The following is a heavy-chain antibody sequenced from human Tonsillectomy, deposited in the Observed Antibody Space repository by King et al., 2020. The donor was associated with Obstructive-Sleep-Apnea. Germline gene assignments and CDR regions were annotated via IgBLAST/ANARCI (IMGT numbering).Heavy chain of an antibody. J-gene: IGHJ6*02. CDR1: GYTFTSYD. V-gene: IGHV1-8*01. D-gene: IGHD5/OR15-5a*01. CDR3: ARGRLVFYAMDV. CDR2: RNPNSGDT. Sequence: GQLVQSGAEVKKPGASMKVSCKASGYTFTSYDINWVRQATGQGLEWMGWRNPNSGDTVYTQKFQGRVTMTRNISIDTAYVELSSLKSEDTAVYFCARGRLVFYAMDVWGQGTTVTVSS.